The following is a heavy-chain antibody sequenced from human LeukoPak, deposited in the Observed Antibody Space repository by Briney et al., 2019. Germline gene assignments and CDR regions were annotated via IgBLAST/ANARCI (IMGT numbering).Heavy chain of an antibody. CDR3: TRDPEYSDT. CDR1: GFTFSDYY. D-gene: IGHD1-14*01. Sequence: GGSLRLSCAASGFTFSDYYINWIRQAPGRGLEWIAYSTGSGESVYYADSVKGRFSVSRDNAANSVFLQMDSLRVDDSAVYYCTRDPEYSDTWGPGTRVTVS. V-gene: IGHV3-11*01. CDR2: STGSGESV. J-gene: IGHJ5*02.